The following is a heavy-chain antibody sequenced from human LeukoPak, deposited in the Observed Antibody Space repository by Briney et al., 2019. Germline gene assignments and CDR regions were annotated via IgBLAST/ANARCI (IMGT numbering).Heavy chain of an antibody. V-gene: IGHV3-11*06. CDR1: GFTFSNYS. CDR2: INSNSGY. J-gene: IGHJ4*02. D-gene: IGHD6-13*01. Sequence: GGSLRLYCAASGFTFSNYSESWIRQAPGKGLEWVSYINSNSGYNNFADYADSVKGRFTISRDNAKNSLYLQMNTLRAEDSGVYYCARGSWTAAGVFDSWGQGTLVTVSS. CDR3: ARGSWTAAGVFDS.